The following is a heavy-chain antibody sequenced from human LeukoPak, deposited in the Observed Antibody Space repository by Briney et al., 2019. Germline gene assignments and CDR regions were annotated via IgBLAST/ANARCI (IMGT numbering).Heavy chain of an antibody. CDR3: ARVPIIRGVVED. CDR2: ISGSGST. D-gene: IGHD3-10*01. CDR1: GDSISRGGDY. Sequence: SETLSLTCSVSGDSISRGGDYWTWIRQHPEKGLEWIGYISGSGSTYYSPSLRSRVTVSADTSKNQFSLKLTSVTAADTAVFYCARVPIIRGVVEDWGQGTLVSVSS. J-gene: IGHJ4*02. V-gene: IGHV4-31*03.